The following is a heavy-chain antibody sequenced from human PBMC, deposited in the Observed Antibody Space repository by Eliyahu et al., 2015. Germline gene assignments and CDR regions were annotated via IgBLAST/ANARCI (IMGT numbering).Heavy chain of an antibody. J-gene: IGHJ3*02. V-gene: IGHV3-48*03. CDR3: ASRTMPDAFNI. CDR2: ISSSGSTI. D-gene: IGHD2-2*01. CDR1: GFASSTYE. Sequence: GGLVQPGGSLRLSCAASGFASSTYEMNWVRQAPGKGLEWISYISSSGSTIHYADSXKGRFTISTANAKNSVYLQMGSLRAGDTAVYFCASRTMPDAFNIWGQGTMVTVSS.